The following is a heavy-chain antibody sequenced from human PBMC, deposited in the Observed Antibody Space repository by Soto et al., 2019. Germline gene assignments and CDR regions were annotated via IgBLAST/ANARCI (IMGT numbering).Heavy chain of an antibody. D-gene: IGHD3-3*01. V-gene: IGHV1-69*02. CDR2: IIPILGIA. Sequence: QVQLVQSGAEVKKPGSSVKVSCKASGGTFSSYTISWVRQAPGQGLEWMGRIIPILGIANYAQKFQGRVTITADKSTSTAYMELSSLRSEDTAVYYCARTGGGNDFWSGSPWFDPWGQGTLVTVSS. CDR1: GGTFSSYT. CDR3: ARTGGGNDFWSGSPWFDP. J-gene: IGHJ5*02.